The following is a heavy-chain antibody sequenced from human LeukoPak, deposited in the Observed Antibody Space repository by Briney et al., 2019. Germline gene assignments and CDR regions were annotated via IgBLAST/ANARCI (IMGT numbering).Heavy chain of an antibody. J-gene: IGHJ4*02. Sequence: PGWSLRLSCAASGLTFSNHAMGWVRQAPGKGLEWISEISGSGGSTYYADSVKGRFTISRDNSKNTLYLQMNSLRAEDTAVYYCTRELFDFDYWGQGTLVTVSS. CDR3: TRELFDFDY. CDR2: ISGSGGST. CDR1: GLTFSNHA. D-gene: IGHD3-10*01. V-gene: IGHV3-23*01.